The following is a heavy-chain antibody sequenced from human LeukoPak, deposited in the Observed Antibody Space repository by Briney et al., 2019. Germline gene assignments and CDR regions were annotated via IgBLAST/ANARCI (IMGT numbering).Heavy chain of an antibody. V-gene: IGHV3-23*01. Sequence: PGGSLRLSCAASGFTFSGSAMHWVRQASGKGLEWVSSISASGGSTYYADSVKGRFTISRDNSKNTLYLQMNSLRADDTAVYYCAKALSGGIKEVDYWGQGTLVTVSS. CDR3: AKALSGGIKEVDY. J-gene: IGHJ4*02. CDR2: ISASGGST. D-gene: IGHD1-14*01. CDR1: GFTFSGSA.